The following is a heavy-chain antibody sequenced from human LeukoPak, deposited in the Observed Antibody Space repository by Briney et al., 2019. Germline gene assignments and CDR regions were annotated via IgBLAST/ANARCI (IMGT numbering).Heavy chain of an antibody. CDR2: IYSGGTT. J-gene: IGHJ3*02. CDR3: ARDADYGGSPDAFDI. V-gene: IGHV3-53*01. CDR1: GFTFSSYA. Sequence: GGSLRLSCAASGFTFSSYAMSWVRQAPGKGLEWVSIIYSGGTTYYADSVKGRFTISRDNSKNTLYLQMNSLRAEDTAVYYCARDADYGGSPDAFDIWGRGTIVTVSS. D-gene: IGHD4-23*01.